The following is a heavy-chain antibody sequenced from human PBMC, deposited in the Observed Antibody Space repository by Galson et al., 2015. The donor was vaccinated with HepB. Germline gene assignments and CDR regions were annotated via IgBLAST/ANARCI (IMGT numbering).Heavy chain of an antibody. CDR1: GDSVSSNSAA. V-gene: IGHV6-1*01. CDR3: ARDQSTMMRGVLIVDSGMDV. J-gene: IGHJ6*02. CDR2: TYYRSKWYN. Sequence: CAISGDSVSSNSAAWSWIRQSPSRGLEWLGRTYYRSKWYNDYAVSVKSRVTINPDTSRNQFSLQLKSVTPEDTAVYYCARDQSTMMRGVLIVDSGMDVWGQGTTVIVSS. D-gene: IGHD3-10*01.